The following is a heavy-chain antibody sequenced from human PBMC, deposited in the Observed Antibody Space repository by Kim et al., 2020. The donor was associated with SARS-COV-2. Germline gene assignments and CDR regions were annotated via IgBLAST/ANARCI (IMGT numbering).Heavy chain of an antibody. J-gene: IGHJ4*02. CDR3: VKAGTVLDMILDY. CDR2: INPSGDKT. V-gene: IGHV3-23*01. Sequence: GGSLRLSCAASGLIFSNYCMAWVRQAPGKGPEWVSSINPSGDKTYYVDSVKGRFTISRDNSKNTLYLQMDSLTAEDTAVYYCVKAGTVLDMILDYWGPGTLVTVSS. D-gene: IGHD3-10*01. CDR1: GLIFSNYC.